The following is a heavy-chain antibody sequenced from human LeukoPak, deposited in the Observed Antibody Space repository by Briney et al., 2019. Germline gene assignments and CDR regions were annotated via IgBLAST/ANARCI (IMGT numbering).Heavy chain of an antibody. D-gene: IGHD3-10*01. J-gene: IGHJ5*02. CDR2: IIPILGIA. CDR3: AITMVRGVIYP. Sequence: SVKVSFKSSRGTFSSYTISWVRQAPGQGLEWMGRIIPILGIANYAQKFQGRVTITADKSTSTAYMELSSLRSEDTAVYYCAITMVRGVIYPWGQGTRVTVSS. CDR1: RGTFSSYT. V-gene: IGHV1-69*02.